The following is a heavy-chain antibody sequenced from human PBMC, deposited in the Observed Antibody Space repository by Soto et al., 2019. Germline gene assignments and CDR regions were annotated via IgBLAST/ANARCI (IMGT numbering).Heavy chain of an antibody. D-gene: IGHD6-13*01. V-gene: IGHV5-10-1*01. J-gene: IGHJ3*02. Sequence: PGESLKISCKGSGYSFTSYWISWVRQMPGKGLEWMGRIDPSDSYTNYSPSFQGHVTISADKSISTAYLQWSSLKASDAAMYYCARRIAAAGTRGYDAFDIWGQGTMVTVSS. CDR3: ARRIAAAGTRGYDAFDI. CDR2: IDPSDSYT. CDR1: GYSFTSYW.